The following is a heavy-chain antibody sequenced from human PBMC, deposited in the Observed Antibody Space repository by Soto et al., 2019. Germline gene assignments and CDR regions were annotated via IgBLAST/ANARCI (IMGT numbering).Heavy chain of an antibody. CDR2: IIPIYGTA. CDR3: AKDRRADWESYYYYAMDV. CDR1: GYTFTSYA. Sequence: SVKVSCTASGYTFTSYAMHWVRQAPGQRLEWMGGIIPIYGTANYAQKFQGRVTITADASTRTAYMELSSLRSEDTAVYYCAKDRRADWESYYYYAMDVWGQGTTVTVSS. D-gene: IGHD1-26*01. J-gene: IGHJ6*02. V-gene: IGHV1-69*13.